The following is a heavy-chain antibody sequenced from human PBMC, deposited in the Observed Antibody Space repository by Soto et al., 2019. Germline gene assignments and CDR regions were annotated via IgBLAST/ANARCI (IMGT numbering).Heavy chain of an antibody. CDR1: GASIRSYY. V-gene: IGHV4-59*01. CDR3: AKSAWSSSWYFDY. J-gene: IGHJ4*02. Sequence: QVQLQESGPGLVKPSGTLSLTCNVSGASIRSYYWPWIRQPPGKGLEWIGYIDNSGSTNSNPSLKSRVTISLDTAKNPFSLKMRSVTAADTAVYYCAKSAWSSSWYFDYWGQGTEVTVSS. CDR2: IDNSGST. D-gene: IGHD6-13*01.